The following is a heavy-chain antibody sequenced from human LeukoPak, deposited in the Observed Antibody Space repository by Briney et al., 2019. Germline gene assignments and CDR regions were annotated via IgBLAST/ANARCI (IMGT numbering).Heavy chain of an antibody. V-gene: IGHV4-59*01. CDR2: TYYSGST. CDR3: ARDGGGGAAAY. CDR1: GGSIINFY. Sequence: KPSETLSLTCTVSGGSIINFYWSWIRQPPGKGLEWIGYTYYSGSTNYNPSLKSRVTISIDTSKNQSSLKSSSVTAGDTAVYYCARDGGGGAAAYWGQGTLVTVSS. J-gene: IGHJ4*02. D-gene: IGHD1-26*01.